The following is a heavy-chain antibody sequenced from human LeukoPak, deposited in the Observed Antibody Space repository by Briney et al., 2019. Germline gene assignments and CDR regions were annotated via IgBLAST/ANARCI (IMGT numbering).Heavy chain of an antibody. D-gene: IGHD4-17*01. CDR3: ARGTTVTSSGYFQH. J-gene: IGHJ1*01. Sequence: SETLSLTCTVSGGSASSGSYYWSWIRQPAGKGLEWIGRIYTSGSTNYNPSLKSRVTISVDTSKNQFSLKLNSVTAADTAVYYCARGTTVTSSGYFQHWGQGTLVNVSS. CDR2: IYTSGST. V-gene: IGHV4-61*02. CDR1: GGSASSGSYY.